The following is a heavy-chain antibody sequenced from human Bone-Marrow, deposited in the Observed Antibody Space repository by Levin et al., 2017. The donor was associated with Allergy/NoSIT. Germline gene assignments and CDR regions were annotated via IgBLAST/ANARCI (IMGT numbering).Heavy chain of an antibody. Sequence: EASVKVSCSASGFTFSSYAMIWVRQAPGKGLEWVSTISDSGGSTYYADSVKGRFTLSRDKSTKTLYLQMNSLSVDDTAMYYCAKDLRKWLVSEGYFDHWGPGTLVTVSS. CDR2: ISDSGGST. CDR1: GFTFSSYA. V-gene: IGHV3-23*01. CDR3: AKDLRKWLVSEGYFDH. J-gene: IGHJ4*02. D-gene: IGHD6-19*01.